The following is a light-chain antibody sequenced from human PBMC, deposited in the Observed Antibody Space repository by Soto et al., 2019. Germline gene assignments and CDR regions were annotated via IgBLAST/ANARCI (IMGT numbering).Light chain of an antibody. J-gene: IGLJ1*01. CDR1: KSDIGVYDF. V-gene: IGLV2-8*01. CDR2: EVV. CDR3: KSYAGSNTYV. Sequence: QSALTPPPSASGSPGQSVTISCTGTKSDIGVYDFVSWYQHHPGKAPRLIIYEVVQRPSGVPDRFSGSKSGNTASLTVSGLQAADKADYFCKSYAGSNTYVFGSGTKLTVL.